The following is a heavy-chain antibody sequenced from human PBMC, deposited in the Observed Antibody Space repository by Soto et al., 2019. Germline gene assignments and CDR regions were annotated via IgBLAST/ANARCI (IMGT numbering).Heavy chain of an antibody. CDR1: GYTFTNNP. CDR3: AREATQWQVPHYFDR. CDR2: INAGNGNT. V-gene: IGHV1-3*01. Sequence: ASVKVSCKASGYTFTNNPMHWVRQAPGQRLEWMGWINAGNGNTRYSQKFQDRVTITRDTSATIAYMELSSLTSEDTAVYYCAREATQWQVPHYFDRWGQGTQVTVSS. J-gene: IGHJ4*02. D-gene: IGHD6-19*01.